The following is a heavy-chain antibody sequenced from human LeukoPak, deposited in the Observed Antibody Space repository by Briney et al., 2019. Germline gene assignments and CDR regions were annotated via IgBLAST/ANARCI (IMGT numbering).Heavy chain of an antibody. CDR1: GVSISSSNSY. V-gene: IGHV4-39*01. J-gene: IGHJ4*02. CDR3: ARQTGSGLFTLP. CDR2: IYYTGNT. Sequence: SETLSLTCTVSGVSISSSNSYWGWISQPPEKGLEWIGSIYYTGNTYYNASLKSRVTISIDTSKNQISLRLTSVTATDTAMYYCARQTGSGLFTLPGGQGTLVTVSS. D-gene: IGHD3/OR15-3a*01.